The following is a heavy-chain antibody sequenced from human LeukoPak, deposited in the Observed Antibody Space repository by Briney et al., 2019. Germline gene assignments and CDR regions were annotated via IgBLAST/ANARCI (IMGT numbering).Heavy chain of an antibody. CDR1: GGSVSSGSYY. D-gene: IGHD6-19*01. V-gene: IGHV4-61*01. J-gene: IGHJ4*02. CDR2: IYYSGST. Sequence: SETLSLTCTVSGGSVSSGSYYWSWIRQPPGKELEWIGYIYYSGSTNYNPSLKSRVTISVDTSKNQFSLKLSSVTAADTAVYYCARSGGAYSSGWSYYFDYWGQGTLVTVSS. CDR3: ARSGGAYSSGWSYYFDY.